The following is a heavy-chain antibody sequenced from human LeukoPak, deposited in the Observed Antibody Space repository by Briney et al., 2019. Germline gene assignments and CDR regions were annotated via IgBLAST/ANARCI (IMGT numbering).Heavy chain of an antibody. Sequence: VASVTVSFKASGYTFTSYGISWVRQAPGQGLEWMGWISAYNGNTNYAQKLQGRVTITTDTSTSTAYMELRSLRSDDTAVYYCARDPPYLDPWGQGTLVTVSS. J-gene: IGHJ5*02. CDR1: GYTFTSYG. CDR2: ISAYNGNT. CDR3: ARDPPYLDP. V-gene: IGHV1-18*01.